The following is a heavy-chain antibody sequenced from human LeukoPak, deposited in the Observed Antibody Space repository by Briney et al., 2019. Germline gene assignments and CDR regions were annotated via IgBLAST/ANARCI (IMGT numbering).Heavy chain of an antibody. J-gene: IGHJ6*04. CDR1: GCTFSSYW. CDR3: ARHEEDYYGMDV. V-gene: IGHV3-74*01. Sequence: PGGSLRLSCAASGCTFSSYWMHWIRQPPGKGLVWISRINSDGSSTSYADSVKGRFTISRDNAKNTLYLQMNSLRAEDTPVYYCARHEEDYYGMDVWRKGTTVPLSS. CDR2: INSDGSST.